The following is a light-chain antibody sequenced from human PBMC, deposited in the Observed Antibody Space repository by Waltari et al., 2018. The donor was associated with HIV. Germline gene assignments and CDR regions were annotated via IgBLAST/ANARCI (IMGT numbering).Light chain of an antibody. CDR1: QNINRW. CDR2: QAS. CDR3: QQYHAYPVT. J-gene: IGKJ4*01. V-gene: IGKV1-5*01. Sequence: DIQMTQSPATLSASVGDRVTISCRASQNINRWLAWYPQRPGKPPKFLIYQASSLESGVPSRFSGSGSGTLFTLTINSLQPADFATYYCQQYHAYPVTFGGGTKVENK.